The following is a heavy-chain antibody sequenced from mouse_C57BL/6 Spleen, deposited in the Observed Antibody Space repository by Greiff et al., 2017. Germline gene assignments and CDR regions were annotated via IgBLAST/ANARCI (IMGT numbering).Heavy chain of an antibody. CDR1: GYAFSSYW. CDR2: IYPGDGDT. V-gene: IGHV1-80*01. D-gene: IGHD1-1*01. Sequence: QVQLQQSGAELVKPGASVKISCKASGYAFSSYWMNWVKQRPGKGLEWIGQIYPGDGDTNYNGKFKGKATLTADKSSSTAYMQLSSLTSEDSAVYFCASGDYYGSSYWYFDVWGTGTTVTVSS. J-gene: IGHJ1*03. CDR3: ASGDYYGSSYWYFDV.